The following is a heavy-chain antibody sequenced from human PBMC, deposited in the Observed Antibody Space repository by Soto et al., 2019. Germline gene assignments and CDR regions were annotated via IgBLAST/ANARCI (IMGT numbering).Heavy chain of an antibody. V-gene: IGHV3-21*01. J-gene: IGHJ6*02. CDR1: GFTFSTYS. CDR2: SSSRSDI. Sequence: GGSLRLSCVGSGFTFSTYSINWVRQAPGKGLEWVSASSSRSDIYYADSVKGRSTISRDNAKNSVSLQMNSLRAEDTAVYYCSREYTAWPLAYGLDVWGQGTTVTVSS. CDR3: SREYTAWPLAYGLDV. D-gene: IGHD2-2*02.